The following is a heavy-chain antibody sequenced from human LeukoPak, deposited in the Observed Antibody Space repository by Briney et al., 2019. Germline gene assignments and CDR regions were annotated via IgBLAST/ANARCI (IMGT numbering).Heavy chain of an antibody. CDR1: GYTFTSYG. CDR2: ISAHNGNT. V-gene: IGHV1-18*01. CDR3: ARDRLGIATTDYYYYGMDV. J-gene: IGHJ6*02. D-gene: IGHD1/OR15-1a*01. Sequence: GASVKVSCKAFGYTFTSYGISWVRQAPGQGLEWMGWISAHNGNTNYAQKLQGRVTMTTDTSTSTAYMELRSLRSDDTAVYYCARDRLGIATTDYYYYGMDVWGQGTTVTVSS.